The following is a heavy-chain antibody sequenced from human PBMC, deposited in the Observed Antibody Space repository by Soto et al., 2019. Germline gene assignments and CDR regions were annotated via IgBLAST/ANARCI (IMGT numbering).Heavy chain of an antibody. CDR1: GHNITSHF. V-gene: IGHV1-46*01. CDR3: ARGLGSSGWYSPWDAFDI. CDR2: IGPTGGIR. Sequence: ASVKVSCKASGHNITSHFMHWVRQAPGQGLEWMGTIGPTGGIRNYAQRFQGRFTISRDNAKNSLYLQMNSLRAEDTAVYYCARGLGSSGWYSPWDAFDIWGQGTMVTVS. J-gene: IGHJ3*02. D-gene: IGHD6-19*01.